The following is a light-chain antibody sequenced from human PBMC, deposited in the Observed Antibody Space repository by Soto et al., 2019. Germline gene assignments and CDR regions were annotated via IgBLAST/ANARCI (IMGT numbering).Light chain of an antibody. V-gene: IGKV2-28*01. J-gene: IGKJ2*01. Sequence: DIVMTQSPLSLPVTPGEPASISCRSSQSLLHSNGYNYLDWYLQKPGQSPQLLTYLGSNRAAGVPDWFCGGGSGTDLTLKISRLEAEDVGVYSCMQALETPMYTFGQGTKLEIK. CDR1: QSLLHSNGYNY. CDR2: LGS. CDR3: MQALETPMYT.